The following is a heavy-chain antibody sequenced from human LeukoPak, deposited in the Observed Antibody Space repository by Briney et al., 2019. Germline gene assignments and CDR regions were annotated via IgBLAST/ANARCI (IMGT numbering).Heavy chain of an antibody. CDR2: ISGSGGNT. CDR3: ARGSAQIAEDYFDH. CDR1: GFTFSSYA. V-gene: IGHV3-23*01. J-gene: IGHJ4*02. D-gene: IGHD6-13*01. Sequence: PGGSLRLSCTASGFTFSSYAMSWVRQAPGKGLEWVSSISGSGGNTYYADSVKGRFTISRDNSKNTLYLQMSSLRAEDTAVYYCARGSAQIAEDYFDHWGQGILVTVSS.